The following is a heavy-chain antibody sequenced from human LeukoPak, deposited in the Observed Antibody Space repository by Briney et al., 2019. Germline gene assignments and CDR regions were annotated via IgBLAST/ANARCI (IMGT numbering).Heavy chain of an antibody. J-gene: IGHJ5*02. CDR3: ARVVVVPAAIAP. Sequence: PGGSLRLSCAASGFTFSSYWMSWVRQAPGKELEWVANIKQDGSEKYYVDSVKGRFTISRDNAKNSLYLQMNSLRAEDTAVYSCARVVVVPAAIAPWGQGTLVTVSS. V-gene: IGHV3-7*01. CDR2: IKQDGSEK. D-gene: IGHD2-2*01. CDR1: GFTFSSYW.